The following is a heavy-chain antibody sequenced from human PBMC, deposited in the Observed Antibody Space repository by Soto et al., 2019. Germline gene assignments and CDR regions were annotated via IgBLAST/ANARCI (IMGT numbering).Heavy chain of an antibody. V-gene: IGHV4-59*01. CDR3: TGAYYDIDGYILDP. CDR1: GASIINYY. CDR2: VSNTATT. Sequence: ASETLSLTCTVSGASIINYYWAWIRQSPGGGLESIGYVSNTATTTYNPSLKNRVTISVDASKSQFYLKLRSVTAADTAVYYCTGAYYDIDGYILDPWGQGTSVTVSS. D-gene: IGHD3-22*01. J-gene: IGHJ5*02.